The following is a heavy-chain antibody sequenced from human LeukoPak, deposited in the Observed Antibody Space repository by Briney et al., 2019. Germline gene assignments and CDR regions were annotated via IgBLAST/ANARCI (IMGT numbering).Heavy chain of an antibody. Sequence: PGGSLRLSCEASGFTFNTYSMNWARQAPGKGLEWVSAISDSGSATYYADSVKGRFTISRDNSKNTLHLQMNSLRAEDTAIYYCAKKIFQGWGFYFDYWGQGTLVTVSS. D-gene: IGHD2-21*01. V-gene: IGHV3-23*01. J-gene: IGHJ4*02. CDR2: ISDSGSAT. CDR1: GFTFNTYS. CDR3: AKKIFQGWGFYFDY.